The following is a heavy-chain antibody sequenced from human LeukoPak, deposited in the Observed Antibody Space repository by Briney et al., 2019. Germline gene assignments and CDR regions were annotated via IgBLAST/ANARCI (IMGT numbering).Heavy chain of an antibody. V-gene: IGHV3-23*01. CDR3: AKAVRWEIPQGFDY. CDR2: ISGRGGNT. J-gene: IGHJ4*02. CDR1: GFTFSSYA. Sequence: GGSLRLSCAASGFTFSSYAMTWVRQAPGKGLEWASAISGRGGNTYYADSVKGRFTISRDNSKNTLYLQMNSLRAEDTAVYYCAKAVRWEIPQGFDYWGQGTLVTVSS. D-gene: IGHD1-26*01.